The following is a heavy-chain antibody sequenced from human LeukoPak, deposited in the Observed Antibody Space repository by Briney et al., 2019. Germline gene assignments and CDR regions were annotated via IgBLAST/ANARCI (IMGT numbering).Heavy chain of an antibody. CDR3: ARAPDYYDSSGLFDY. V-gene: IGHV3-64*01. J-gene: IGHJ4*02. CDR2: ISSNGGST. Sequence: PGGSLRLSCAASGFTFSSYAMHWVRQAPGKGLEYVSAISSNGGSTYYANSVKGRFTISRDNSKNTLYLQMGSLRAEDMAVYYCARAPDYYDSSGLFDYWGQGTLVTVSS. D-gene: IGHD3-22*01. CDR1: GFTFSSYA.